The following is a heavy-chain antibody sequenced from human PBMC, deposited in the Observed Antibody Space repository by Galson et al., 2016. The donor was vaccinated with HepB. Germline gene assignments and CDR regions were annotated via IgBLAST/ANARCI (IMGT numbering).Heavy chain of an antibody. CDR1: GFTFSSYG. V-gene: IGHV3-23*01. J-gene: IGHJ5*02. D-gene: IGHD6-6*01. CDR3: ATGSKATRRGLNP. CDR2: IGATGRTT. Sequence: SLRLSCAASGFTFSSYGMSWVRQAPGKGLEWVSVIGATGRTTYYADSVKGRFTISRDNSKNTLYLQMNSLRAEDTALYYCATGSKATRRGLNPWGQGTLVTVSS.